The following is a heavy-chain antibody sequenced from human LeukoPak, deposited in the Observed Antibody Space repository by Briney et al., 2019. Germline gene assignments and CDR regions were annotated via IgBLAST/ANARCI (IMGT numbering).Heavy chain of an antibody. Sequence: GGSLRLSCAASRFTFSSYAMSWVRQAPGKGLEWVSAISGSGGSTYYADSVRGRFTISRDNSKNTLYLQMNSLRAEDTAVYYCAKIRSVIAVAGTVDYWGQGTLVTVSS. D-gene: IGHD6-19*01. CDR1: RFTFSSYA. V-gene: IGHV3-23*01. CDR3: AKIRSVIAVAGTVDY. J-gene: IGHJ4*02. CDR2: ISGSGGST.